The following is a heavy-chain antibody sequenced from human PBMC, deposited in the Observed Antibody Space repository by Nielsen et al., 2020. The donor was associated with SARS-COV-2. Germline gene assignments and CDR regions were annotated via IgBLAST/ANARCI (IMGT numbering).Heavy chain of an antibody. J-gene: IGHJ4*02. CDR2: VNPNGGTT. D-gene: IGHD1-26*01. Sequence: ASVKVSCKASEYIFRTYYIHWVRQAPGQGLEWMAVVNPNGGTTTYAHKFQGRVTVTRDTSTSTVYMDLTSLRSDDTAVYYCARDVGAFVADYWGQGTLVTVSS. CDR3: ARDVGAFVADY. V-gene: IGHV1-46*01. CDR1: EYIFRTYY.